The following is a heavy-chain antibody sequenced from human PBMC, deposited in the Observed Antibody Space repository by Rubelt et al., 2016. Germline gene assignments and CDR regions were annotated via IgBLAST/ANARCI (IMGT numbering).Heavy chain of an antibody. CDR3: ASSTAMVNYFDY. J-gene: IGHJ4*02. Sequence: QVQLVESGGGMVQPGRSLRLSCEASGFTFSTYGMHWVRQAPGSVKGRFTISRDNSKNTLYLQMNRLRAEDTAVYYCASSTAMVNYFDYWGQGTLVTVSS. D-gene: IGHD5-18*01. CDR1: GFTFSTYG. V-gene: IGHV3-30*06.